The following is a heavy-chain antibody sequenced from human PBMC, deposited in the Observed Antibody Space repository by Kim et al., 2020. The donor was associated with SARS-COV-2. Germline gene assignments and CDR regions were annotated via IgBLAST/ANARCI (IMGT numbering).Heavy chain of an antibody. J-gene: IGHJ4*02. D-gene: IGHD2-2*01. CDR3: AIPTDIVVVPADY. Sequence: YADSVKGRFTISRDNSKNTLYLQMNSLRAEDTAVYYCAIPTDIVVVPADYWGQGTLVTVSS. V-gene: IGHV3-23*01.